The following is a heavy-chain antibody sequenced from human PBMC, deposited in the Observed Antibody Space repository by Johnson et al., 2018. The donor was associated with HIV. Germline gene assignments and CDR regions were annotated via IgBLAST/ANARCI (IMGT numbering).Heavy chain of an antibody. D-gene: IGHD3-9*01. J-gene: IGHJ3*02. Sequence: QLVESGGVVVQPGGSLRLSCAASGFTFDDYAMHWVRQAPGKGLEWVSLISWDGGSTYYADSMKGRFTISRDSKNSLYLQMNSLRPEDTALYYCARGASPDYDILTGAGAFDIWGQGTMVTVSS. V-gene: IGHV3-43D*03. CDR2: ISWDGGST. CDR1: GFTFDDYA. CDR3: ARGASPDYDILTGAGAFDI.